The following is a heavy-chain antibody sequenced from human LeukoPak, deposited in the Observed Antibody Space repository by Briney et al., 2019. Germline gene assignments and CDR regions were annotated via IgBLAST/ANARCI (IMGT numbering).Heavy chain of an antibody. CDR1: GFTFSRYA. J-gene: IGHJ4*02. Sequence: PGGSLRLSCAASGFTFSRYALHWVRQAPGKGLEWVAVISSDGSNKYYAGSVEGRFTISRDNYNNTLLLQMNSLRAEDTAVYYCARTDTSGWSRPLDCCGQGTLVTVSS. D-gene: IGHD6-19*01. CDR3: ARTDTSGWSRPLDC. V-gene: IGHV3-30-3*01. CDR2: ISSDGSNK.